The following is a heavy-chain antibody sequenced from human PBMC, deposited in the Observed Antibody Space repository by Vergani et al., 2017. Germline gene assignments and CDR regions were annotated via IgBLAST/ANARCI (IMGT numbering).Heavy chain of an antibody. D-gene: IGHD6-13*01. CDR1: GGTFSGYA. V-gene: IGHV1-69*04. J-gene: IGHJ4*02. Sequence: QVQLVQSGAEVKKPGSSVKISCKASGGTFSGYAISWVRQAPGQGLEWMGRIIPILGIANYAQKFQGRVTITADKSTSTAYMELSSLRSEDTAVYYCARDAAEQQLVPPLDYWGQGTLVTVSS. CDR3: ARDAAEQQLVPPLDY. CDR2: IIPILGIA.